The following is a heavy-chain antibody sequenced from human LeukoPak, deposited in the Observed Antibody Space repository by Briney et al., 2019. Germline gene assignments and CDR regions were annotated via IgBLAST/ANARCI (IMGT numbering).Heavy chain of an antibody. V-gene: IGHV1-46*01. D-gene: IGHD5-18*01. CDR3: ASAVDTAMVKIGAPIYYYYGMDV. CDR2: INPSGGST. Sequence: ASVKVSCKASGYTFTSYYMHWVRQAPGQGLEWMGIINPSGGSTSYAQKFQGRVTMTRDTSTSTVYMELSSLRSEDTAVYYCASAVDTAMVKIGAPIYYYYGMDVWGQGTTVTVSS. CDR1: GYTFTSYY. J-gene: IGHJ6*02.